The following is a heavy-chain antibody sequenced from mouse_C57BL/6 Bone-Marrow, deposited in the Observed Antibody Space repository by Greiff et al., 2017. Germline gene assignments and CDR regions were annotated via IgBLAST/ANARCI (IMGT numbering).Heavy chain of an antibody. J-gene: IGHJ4*01. CDR1: GFTFSDYY. V-gene: IGHV5-12*01. D-gene: IGHD3-1*01. CDR2: ISNGGGST. CDR3: ARGYAY. Sequence: EVMLVESGGGLVQPGGSLKLSCAASGFTFSDYYMYWFRQTPEKRLEWVAYISNGGGSTYYPDTVKGRFTISRDNAKNTLYLQMSRLKSEDTAMYYCARGYAYWGQGTSVTVSS.